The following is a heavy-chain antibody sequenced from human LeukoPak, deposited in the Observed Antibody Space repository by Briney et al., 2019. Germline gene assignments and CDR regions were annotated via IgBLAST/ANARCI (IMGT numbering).Heavy chain of an antibody. CDR1: GYTFTGYH. V-gene: IGHV1-2*02. CDR3: ARDDEHPYDTKVLDAYDV. CDR2: IRPNDGVT. D-gene: IGHD3-22*01. Sequence: GASVTVSCKTSGYTFTGYHINWVRQAPGQGLEWVGWIRPNDGVTKYSQNLQGRVTMSRDTSISTTYLELSSLTSDDTATYYCARDDEHPYDTKVLDAYDVWGQGTMVTVSS. J-gene: IGHJ3*01.